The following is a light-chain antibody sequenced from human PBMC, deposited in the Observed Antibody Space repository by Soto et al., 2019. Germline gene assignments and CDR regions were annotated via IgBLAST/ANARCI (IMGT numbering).Light chain of an antibody. Sequence: DIQMNKSPSTLSASVGDRVTITCRASQSISSYLNWYQQKPGKAPKLLIYAASSLQSGVPSRFSGSGSGTDFTLTISSLQPEDFATYYCQQSYSTPITFGQGTRLEI. J-gene: IGKJ5*01. V-gene: IGKV1-39*01. CDR1: QSISSY. CDR3: QQSYSTPIT. CDR2: AAS.